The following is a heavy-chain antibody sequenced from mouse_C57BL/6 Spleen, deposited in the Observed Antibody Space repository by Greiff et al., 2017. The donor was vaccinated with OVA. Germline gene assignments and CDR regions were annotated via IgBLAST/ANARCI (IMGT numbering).Heavy chain of an antibody. CDR2: IDPNSGGT. CDR3: AQTGTYAMDY. Sequence: QVQLKQPGAELVKPGASVKLSCKASGYTFTSYWMHWVKQRPGRGLEWIGRIDPNSGGTKYNEKFKSKATLTVDKPSSTAYMQLSSLTSEDSAVYYCAQTGTYAMDYWGQGTSVTVSS. D-gene: IGHD4-1*01. V-gene: IGHV1-72*01. CDR1: GYTFTSYW. J-gene: IGHJ4*01.